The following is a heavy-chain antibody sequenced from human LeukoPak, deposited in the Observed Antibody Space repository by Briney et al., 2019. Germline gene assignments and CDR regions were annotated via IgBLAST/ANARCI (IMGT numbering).Heavy chain of an antibody. Sequence: PGGSLRLSCAASGFTFSSYSMNWVRQAPGKGLEWVSSISSSSSYIYYADSVKGRFTISRDNSKNTLYLQMNSLRAEDTAVYYCARRAGAYSHPYDYWGQRTLVTVSS. CDR3: ARRAGAYSHPYDY. CDR2: ISSSSSYI. J-gene: IGHJ4*02. CDR1: GFTFSSYS. V-gene: IGHV3-21*04. D-gene: IGHD4/OR15-4a*01.